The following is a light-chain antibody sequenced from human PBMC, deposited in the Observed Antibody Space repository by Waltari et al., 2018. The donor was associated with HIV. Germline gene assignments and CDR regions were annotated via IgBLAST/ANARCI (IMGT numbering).Light chain of an antibody. V-gene: IGKV3-15*01. CDR2: GAS. CDR1: QSISTN. Sequence: CRASQSISTNLAWYQHKPGHAPRLLIYGASTRATGVPARFSGSGSGTEFTLTISSLQSEDFAVYYCQQYSKWPPLTFGGGTKVEIK. J-gene: IGKJ4*01. CDR3: QQYSKWPPLT.